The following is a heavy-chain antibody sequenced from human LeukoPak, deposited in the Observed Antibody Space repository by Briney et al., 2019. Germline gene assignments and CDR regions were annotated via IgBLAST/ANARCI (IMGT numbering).Heavy chain of an antibody. J-gene: IGHJ4*02. D-gene: IGHD1-20*01. CDR1: GYTFTSYY. Sequence: ASVKVSCKASGYTFTSYYMHWVRQAPGQGLEWMGIINPSGGSTSYAQKFQGRVTMTRDTSTSTAYMELRSLRSDDTAVYYCARDITGTTDFWGQGTLVTVSS. CDR2: INPSGGST. CDR3: ARDITGTTDF. V-gene: IGHV1-46*01.